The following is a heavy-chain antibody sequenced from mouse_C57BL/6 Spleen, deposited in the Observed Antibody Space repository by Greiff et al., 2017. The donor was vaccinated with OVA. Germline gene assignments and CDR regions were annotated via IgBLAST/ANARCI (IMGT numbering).Heavy chain of an antibody. D-gene: IGHD1-1*01. J-gene: IGHJ2*01. Sequence: QVQLQQPGAELVRPGSSVKLSCKASGYTFTSYWMDWVKQRPGQGLEWIGNIYPSDSETHYNQQFKDKATLTVDKSSSTAYMQLSSLTSEDSAVYDGARAQITTVVVDDWGQGTTLTVSA. CDR1: GYTFTSYW. CDR2: IYPSDSET. V-gene: IGHV1-61*01. CDR3: ARAQITTVVVDD.